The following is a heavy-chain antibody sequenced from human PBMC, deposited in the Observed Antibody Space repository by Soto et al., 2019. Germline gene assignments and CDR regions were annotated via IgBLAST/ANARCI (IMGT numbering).Heavy chain of an antibody. Sequence: ASVKVSCKASGYTFTGYYMHWVRQAPGQGLEWMGWINPNSGGTNYAQKFQGRVTMTRDTSISTAYMELSRLRSDDTAVYCWARDRVGATGDYWGQGTLVTVSS. CDR1: GYTFTGYY. J-gene: IGHJ4*02. CDR2: INPNSGGT. V-gene: IGHV1-2*02. D-gene: IGHD1-26*01. CDR3: ARDRVGATGDY.